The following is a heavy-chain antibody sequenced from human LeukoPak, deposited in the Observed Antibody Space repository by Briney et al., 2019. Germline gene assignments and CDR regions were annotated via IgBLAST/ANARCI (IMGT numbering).Heavy chain of an antibody. Sequence: SETLSLTCAVYGGSFSGYYWSWIRQPPGKGLEWIGEINHSGNTNYNPSLKSRVTISVDTSKNQFSLKLSSVTAADTAVYYCARAPYCSSTSCYKGYGEFDYWGQGTLVTVSS. CDR3: ARAPYCSSTSCYKGYGEFDY. D-gene: IGHD2-2*02. CDR1: GGSFSGYY. J-gene: IGHJ4*02. V-gene: IGHV4-34*01. CDR2: INHSGNT.